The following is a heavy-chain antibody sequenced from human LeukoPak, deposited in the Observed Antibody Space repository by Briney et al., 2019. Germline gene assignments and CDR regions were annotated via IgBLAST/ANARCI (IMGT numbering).Heavy chain of an antibody. D-gene: IGHD3-22*01. V-gene: IGHV4-59*12. CDR1: GRFISIDT. J-gene: IGHJ3*02. CDR2: IYCSGST. CDR3: ARSFGTYHYHDSGTWDAFDI. Sequence: SETLSLTCTVCGRFISIDTSSCIRQPPGKGLEWIGYIYCSGSTNYNPSLKSRVTISVDTSKNLFSLRLNAVDAADTAVYYCARSFGTYHYHDSGTWDAFDIWGQGTMVTVSS.